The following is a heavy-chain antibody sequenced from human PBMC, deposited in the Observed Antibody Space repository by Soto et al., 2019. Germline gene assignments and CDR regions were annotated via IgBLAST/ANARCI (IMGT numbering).Heavy chain of an antibody. CDR2: TSYDGSHK. V-gene: IGHV3-30*04. D-gene: IGHD5-12*01. CDR3: ARGPDRYSYGLSGWSHFDY. Sequence: QVQLVESGGGVVQPGRSLRLSCAASGFTFNAYAMHWVRQAPGEGLEWVAVTSYDGSHKYYADSVKGRFTISRDDSKNTLYLQVDSLRVEDTAMYYCARGPDRYSYGLSGWSHFDYWGQGTLVTVSS. CDR1: GFTFNAYA. J-gene: IGHJ4*02.